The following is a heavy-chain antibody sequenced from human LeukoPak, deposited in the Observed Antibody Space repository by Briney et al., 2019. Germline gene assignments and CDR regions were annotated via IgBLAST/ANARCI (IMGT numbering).Heavy chain of an antibody. CDR1: GXTVSSNY. V-gene: IGHV3-53*01. J-gene: IGHJ4*02. CDR2: IYSGGTT. D-gene: IGHD3-22*01. Sequence: GGSLRLSCAASGXTVSSNYXXWXXXAXGXGLEWVSVIYSGGTTYYADSVKGRFTISRDNSRNTLYLQMNSLRAEDTAVYYCARGPNSGYGMWGQGTLVTVSS. CDR3: ARGPNSGYGM.